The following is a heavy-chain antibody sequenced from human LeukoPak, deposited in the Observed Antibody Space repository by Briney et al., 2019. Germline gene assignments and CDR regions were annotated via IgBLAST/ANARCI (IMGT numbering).Heavy chain of an antibody. Sequence: GGSLRLSCAASGFTFSSYAMSWVRQAPGKGLEWVSGISDTGGTTYCADSVKGRFTISRDNSKNALYVQMNSLRAEDTAVYYCATGDDTSGPDLYYFDFWGQGTLVTVSS. J-gene: IGHJ4*02. CDR2: ISDTGGTT. D-gene: IGHD3-22*01. V-gene: IGHV3-23*01. CDR3: ATGDDTSGPDLYYFDF. CDR1: GFTFSSYA.